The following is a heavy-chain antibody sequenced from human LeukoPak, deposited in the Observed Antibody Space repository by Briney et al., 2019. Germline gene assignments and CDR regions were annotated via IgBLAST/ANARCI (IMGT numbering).Heavy chain of an antibody. J-gene: IGHJ4*02. CDR2: IYYSGST. V-gene: IGHV4-39*01. D-gene: IGHD6-19*01. CDR1: GGSISSSSYY. CDR3: ARHGGAVAGSTEIDY. Sequence: SETLSLTCTVSGGSISSSSYYWGWIRQPPGKGLEWIGSIYYSGSTYYNPSLKSRVTISVDTSKNQFSLKLSSVTAADTAVYYCARHGGAVAGSTEIDYWGQGTLVTVSS.